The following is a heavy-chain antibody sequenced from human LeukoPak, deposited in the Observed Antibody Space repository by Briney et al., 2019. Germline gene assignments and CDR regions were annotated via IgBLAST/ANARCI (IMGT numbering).Heavy chain of an antibody. D-gene: IGHD3-9*01. CDR3: AREYYDILTGPGPDY. J-gene: IGHJ4*02. Sequence: SETLSLTCAVYGGSFSGYYWSWIRQPPGKGLEWIGEINHSGSTNYNPSLKSRVTISVDTSKNQFSLKLSSVTAADTAVYYCAREYYDILTGPGPDYWGQGTLVTVSS. V-gene: IGHV4-34*01. CDR2: INHSGST. CDR1: GGSFSGYY.